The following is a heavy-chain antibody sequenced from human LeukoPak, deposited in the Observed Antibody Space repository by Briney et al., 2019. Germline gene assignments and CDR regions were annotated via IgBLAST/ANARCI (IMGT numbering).Heavy chain of an antibody. J-gene: IGHJ4*02. CDR3: ASIAVAGPIDY. V-gene: IGHV4-31*03. Sequence: SQTLSLTCTVSGGSISSGGYYWSWIRQHPGKGLEWIGYIYYSASTYYNPSLKSRVTISVDTSKNQFSLKLSSVTAADTAVYYCASIAVAGPIDYWGQGTLVTVSS. D-gene: IGHD6-19*01. CDR2: IYYSAST. CDR1: GGSISSGGYY.